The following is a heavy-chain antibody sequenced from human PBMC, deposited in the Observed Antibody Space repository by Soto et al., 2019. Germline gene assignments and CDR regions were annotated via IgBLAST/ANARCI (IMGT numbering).Heavy chain of an antibody. D-gene: IGHD5-12*01. CDR2: INTYNGMT. CDR3: AKSPRGEMATD. Sequence: QVQLVQSGGEVKQPGASVTVSCKASGYTFINYHIIWVRQAPGQGLEWMAWINTYNGMTDYAQRFQGRVTMTRDTSTSTAYMELRNLGSDDTAVYFCAKSPRGEMATDWGQGTLVTVSS. J-gene: IGHJ4*02. V-gene: IGHV1-18*01. CDR1: GYTFINYH.